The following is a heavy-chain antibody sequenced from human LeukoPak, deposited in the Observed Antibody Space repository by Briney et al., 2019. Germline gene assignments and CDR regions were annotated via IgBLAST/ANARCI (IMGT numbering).Heavy chain of an antibody. CDR1: GYTFTSND. CDR3: ASTYYDYVWGSYRYDAFDI. V-gene: IGHV1-8*01. Sequence: ASVKVSCKASGYTFTSNDINWVRQATGQGLEWVGWMNPDSGKTGYAQKFQGRVTMTRNTSISTAYMALSSLRSEDTAVYDSASTYYDYVWGSYRYDAFDIWGQGTMVTVSS. D-gene: IGHD3-16*02. CDR2: MNPDSGKT. J-gene: IGHJ3*02.